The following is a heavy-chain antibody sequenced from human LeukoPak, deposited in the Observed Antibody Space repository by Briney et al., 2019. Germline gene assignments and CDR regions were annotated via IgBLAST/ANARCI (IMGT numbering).Heavy chain of an antibody. J-gene: IGHJ6*02. V-gene: IGHV1-8*01. CDR3: ARFRSSFPAHNMDV. CDR1: GYTFTSYD. D-gene: IGHD6-6*01. Sequence: ASVKVSCKASGYTFTSYDINWVRQATGQGLEWMGWMNSNSGNTGYAQKFQGRVTMTRNTSISTAYMELSSLRSEDTAVYYCARFRSSFPAHNMDVWGQGTTVTVSS. CDR2: MNSNSGNT.